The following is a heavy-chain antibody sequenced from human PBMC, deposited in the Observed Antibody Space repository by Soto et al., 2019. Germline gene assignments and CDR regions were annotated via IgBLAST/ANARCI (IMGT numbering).Heavy chain of an antibody. CDR3: ARGRRIVVVVDSNWFDP. CDR2: INHSGST. J-gene: IGHJ5*02. Sequence: PSETLSLTCAVYGGSFSGYYWSWIRQPPGKGLEWIGEINHSGSTNYNPSLKSRVTISVDTSKNQFSLKLSSVTAADTAVYYCARGRRIVVVVDSNWFDPWGQGTLVTVSS. V-gene: IGHV4-34*01. CDR1: GGSFSGYY. D-gene: IGHD2-15*01.